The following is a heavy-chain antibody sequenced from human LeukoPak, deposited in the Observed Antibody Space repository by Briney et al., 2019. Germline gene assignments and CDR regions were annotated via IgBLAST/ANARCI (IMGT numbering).Heavy chain of an antibody. CDR1: GGSISSSSYY. CDR2: IYHSGST. Sequence: SETLSLTCTVSGGSISSSSYYWGWIRQPPGKGLEWIGSIYHSGSTYYNPSLKSRVTISADTSKNQFSLKLSSVTAADTAVYYCARWTGTTDAFDIWGQGTMVTVSS. J-gene: IGHJ3*02. CDR3: ARWTGTTDAFDI. V-gene: IGHV4-39*07. D-gene: IGHD1-7*01.